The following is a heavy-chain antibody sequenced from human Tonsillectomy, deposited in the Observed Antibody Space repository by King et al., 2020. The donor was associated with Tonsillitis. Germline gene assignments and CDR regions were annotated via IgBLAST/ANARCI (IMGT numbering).Heavy chain of an antibody. CDR3: ALTIVVVPAARVDAFDI. V-gene: IGHV2-5*02. D-gene: IGHD2-2*01. Sequence: ITLKESGPTLVKPTQTLTLTCTFSGFSLSTSGVGVGWIRQPPGKALEWLALIYWDDDKRYSPSLKSRLTITKDTPKNQVVLTMTNMDPVDTATYYCALTIVVVPAARVDAFDIWGQGTMVTVSS. CDR2: IYWDDDK. CDR1: GFSLSTSGVG. J-gene: IGHJ3*02.